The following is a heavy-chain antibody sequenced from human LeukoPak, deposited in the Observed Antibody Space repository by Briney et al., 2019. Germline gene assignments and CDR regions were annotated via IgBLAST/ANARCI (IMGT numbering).Heavy chain of an antibody. V-gene: IGHV4-4*02. Sequence: PSGTLSLTCAVSGGSINNNNWWSWVRQPPGKGLEWIGEIYRSGSTNYNPSLKSRVTISVDKSKNQFSLKLSSLTAADTAVYYCARGAVYGSGTVPMHLDHWGQGTLVTVSS. CDR1: GGSINNNNW. D-gene: IGHD3-10*01. J-gene: IGHJ4*02. CDR2: IYRSGST. CDR3: ARGAVYGSGTVPMHLDH.